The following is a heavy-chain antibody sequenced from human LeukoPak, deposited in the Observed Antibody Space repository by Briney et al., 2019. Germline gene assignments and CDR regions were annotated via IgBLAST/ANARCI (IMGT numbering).Heavy chain of an antibody. V-gene: IGHV1-69*04. CDR1: GGTFSSYA. J-gene: IGHJ6*02. Sequence: SVKVSCKASGGTFSSYAISWVRQAPGQGLEWMGRIIPILGIANYAQKFQGRVAITADKSTSTAYMELSSLRSEDTAVYYCARRCSSTSCYNYYYGMDVWGQGTTVTVSS. CDR2: IIPILGIA. CDR3: ARRCSSTSCYNYYYGMDV. D-gene: IGHD2-2*02.